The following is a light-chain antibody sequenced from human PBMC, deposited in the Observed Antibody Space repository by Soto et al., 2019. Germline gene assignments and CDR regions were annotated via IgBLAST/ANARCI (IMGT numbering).Light chain of an antibody. Sequence: EIVLTQSPATLSLSPGERATLSCRASQSVSSYLAWYQQKPGQAPRLLIYDASNRATGIPARFSGSGSGTDFTLTISSLEPEDFGVYYCQQRSNWPPKITFGPGTKVDIE. CDR1: QSVSSY. V-gene: IGKV3-11*01. J-gene: IGKJ3*01. CDR3: QQRSNWPPKIT. CDR2: DAS.